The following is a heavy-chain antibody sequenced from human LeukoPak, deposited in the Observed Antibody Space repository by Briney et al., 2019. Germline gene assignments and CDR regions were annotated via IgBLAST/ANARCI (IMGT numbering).Heavy chain of an antibody. J-gene: IGHJ4*02. V-gene: IGHV3-30*18. D-gene: IGHD3-22*01. CDR1: GFSFSSYG. Sequence: GRSLRLSCSASGFSFSSYGMHWVRQAPGKWLERLAVISYDGSNKYYADSVKGRFTISRDNSKNTLYLQMNSLRAEDTAVYYCAKGRYDSSGYYPYWGQGTLVTVSS. CDR2: ISYDGSNK. CDR3: AKGRYDSSGYYPY.